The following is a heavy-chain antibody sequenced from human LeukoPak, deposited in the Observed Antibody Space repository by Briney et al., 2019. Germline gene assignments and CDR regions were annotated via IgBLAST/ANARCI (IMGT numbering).Heavy chain of an antibody. CDR1: GGTFSSYA. Sequence: VASVNVSCKASGGTFSSYAISWVRQAPGQGLEWMGGIIPIFGTANYAQKFQGRVTITTDESTSTAYMELSSLRSEDTAVYYCARDRAWGQRHCSSTSCYTLGADWGQGTLVTVSS. J-gene: IGHJ4*02. CDR2: IIPIFGTA. V-gene: IGHV1-69*05. CDR3: ARDRAWGQRHCSSTSCYTLGAD. D-gene: IGHD2-2*02.